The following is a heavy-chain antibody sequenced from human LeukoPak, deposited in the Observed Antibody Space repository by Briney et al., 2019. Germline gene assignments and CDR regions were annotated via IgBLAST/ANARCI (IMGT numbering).Heavy chain of an antibody. J-gene: IGHJ4*02. CDR1: GGSFSGYY. CDR3: ASNKIAAAGDFDY. CDR2: INHSGST. V-gene: IGHV4-34*01. Sequence: PSETLSLTCAVYGGSFSGYYRSWIRQPPGKGLEWIGEINHSGSTNYNPSLKSRVTISVDTSKNQFSLKLSSVTAADTVVYYCASNKIAAAGDFDYWGQGTLVTVSS. D-gene: IGHD6-13*01.